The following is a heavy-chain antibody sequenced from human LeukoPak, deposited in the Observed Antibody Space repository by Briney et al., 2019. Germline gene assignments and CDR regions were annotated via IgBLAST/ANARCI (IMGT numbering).Heavy chain of an antibody. V-gene: IGHV3-23*01. CDR3: AKDHVRGSITGTTVDY. CDR1: GFTFSNCA. J-gene: IGHJ4*02. Sequence: GGSLRLSCAASGFTFSNCAINWVRQAPGKGLEWVSAISGSGDSTYYADSVKGRFTISRDNSKSTLYLQMNSLRADDTAVYYCAKDHVRGSITGTTVDYWGQGTLVTVSS. D-gene: IGHD1-7*01. CDR2: ISGSGDST.